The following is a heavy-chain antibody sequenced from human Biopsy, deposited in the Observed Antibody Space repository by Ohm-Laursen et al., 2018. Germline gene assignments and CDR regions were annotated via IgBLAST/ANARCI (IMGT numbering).Heavy chain of an antibody. CDR2: IFKVRNS. CDR1: GYSISSDYR. CDR3: ARVATVWASFDK. V-gene: IGHV4-38-2*01. J-gene: IGHJ4*02. D-gene: IGHD1-1*01. Sequence: TLSLTCAVSGYSISSDYRWGWIRQAPGKILEWLGNIFKVRNSHYNPSLRSRLIVSIDTSKNQFSLMMTSVSGADAAVYFCARVATVWASFDKWGQGTLVTVSS.